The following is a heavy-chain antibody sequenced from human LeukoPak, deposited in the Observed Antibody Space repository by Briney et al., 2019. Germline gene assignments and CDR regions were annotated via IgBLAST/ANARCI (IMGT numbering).Heavy chain of an antibody. D-gene: IGHD2-15*01. J-gene: IGHJ4*02. CDR1: GFTFSSYG. Sequence: PGGSLRLSCAATGFTFSSYGMHWVRQAPGKGLEWVAFIRYDGSNKYYADSVKGRFTISRDNSKNTLYLQMNSLRAEDTAVYYCAKDGKYCSGGSCYFDYWGQGTLVTVS. V-gene: IGHV3-30*02. CDR3: AKDGKYCSGGSCYFDY. CDR2: IRYDGSNK.